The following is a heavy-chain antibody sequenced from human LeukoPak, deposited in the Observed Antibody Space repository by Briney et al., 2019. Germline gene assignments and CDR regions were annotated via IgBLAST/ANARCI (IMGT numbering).Heavy chain of an antibody. J-gene: IGHJ4*02. CDR2: IYTSGST. CDR3: ARGPTSVTRAFDY. D-gene: IGHD4-17*01. CDR1: GGSISIYY. V-gene: IGHV4-4*07. Sequence: SETLSLTCSVSGGSISIYYWSWIRQPAGKGLEWIGHIYTSGSTNYNPSLKSRVTMSVDTSKNQFSLKLSSVTAADTAVYYCARGPTSVTRAFDYWGQGTLVTVSS.